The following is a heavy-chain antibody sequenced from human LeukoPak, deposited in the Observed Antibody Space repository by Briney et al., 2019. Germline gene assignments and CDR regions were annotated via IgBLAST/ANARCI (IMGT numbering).Heavy chain of an antibody. CDR3: ARDGAVAGTVDY. CDR1: GGSISSYY. CDR2: IYTSGST. V-gene: IGHV4-4*07. D-gene: IGHD6-19*01. J-gene: IGHJ4*02. Sequence: PSETLSLICTVSGGSISSYYWSWIRQPAGKGLEWIGRIYTSGSTNYNPSLKSRVTISVDKSKNQFSLKLSSVTAADTAVYYCARDGAVAGTVDYWGQGTLVTVSS.